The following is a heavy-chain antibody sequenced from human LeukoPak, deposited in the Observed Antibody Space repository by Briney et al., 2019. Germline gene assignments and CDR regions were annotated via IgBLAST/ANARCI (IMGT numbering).Heavy chain of an antibody. CDR2: ISSSRNYI. D-gene: IGHD6-13*01. Sequence: PGGSLRLSCAASGFTFSSHTMNWVRQAPGKGLEWVSSISSSRNYIYYADSVKGRFTISRDNAKNSLYLQMNSLRAEDTAVYYCARGSGAGDYLDYWGEGTLVTVSS. CDR1: GFTFSSHT. J-gene: IGHJ4*02. V-gene: IGHV3-21*01. CDR3: ARGSGAGDYLDY.